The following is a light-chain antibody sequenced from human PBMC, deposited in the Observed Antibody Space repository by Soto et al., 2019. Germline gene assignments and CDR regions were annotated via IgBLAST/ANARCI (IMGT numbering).Light chain of an antibody. Sequence: QSVLTQPPSVSAAPGQRGTISCSGSASNVGTHFVSWYQHLPGAAPKLLIYDNDERPSEIPDRFSGSKSDTSATLTITGLQTGDEADYYCGTWDSGLTAGVFGGGTKVTVL. CDR1: ASNVGTHF. V-gene: IGLV1-51*01. CDR3: GTWDSGLTAGV. CDR2: DND. J-gene: IGLJ2*01.